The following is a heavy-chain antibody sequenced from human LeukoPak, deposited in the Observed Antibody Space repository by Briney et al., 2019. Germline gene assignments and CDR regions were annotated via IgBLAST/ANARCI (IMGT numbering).Heavy chain of an antibody. V-gene: IGHV3-30*02. CDR3: ALPFDYGDYLDY. Sequence: GGSLRLSCAASGFTFSSYGMHWVRQAPGKGLEWVAVIWYDGSNKYYADSVKGRFTISRDNSKNTLYLQMNSLRAEDTAVYYCALPFDYGDYLDYWGQGTLVTVSS. J-gene: IGHJ4*02. CDR1: GFTFSSYG. D-gene: IGHD4-17*01. CDR2: IWYDGSNK.